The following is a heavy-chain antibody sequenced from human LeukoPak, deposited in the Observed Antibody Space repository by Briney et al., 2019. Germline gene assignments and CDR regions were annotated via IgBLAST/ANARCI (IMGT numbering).Heavy chain of an antibody. D-gene: IGHD3-9*01. J-gene: IGHJ3*02. CDR2: IIPIFGTA. CDR3: ARAGPANVLRYFDWSRGAFDI. Sequence: ASVKVSCKASGGTFSSYATSWVRQAPGQGLEWMGGIIPIFGTANYAQKFQGRVTITADKSTSTAYMELSSLRSEDTAVYYCARAGPANVLRYFDWSRGAFDIWGQGTMVTVSS. V-gene: IGHV1-69*06. CDR1: GGTFSSYA.